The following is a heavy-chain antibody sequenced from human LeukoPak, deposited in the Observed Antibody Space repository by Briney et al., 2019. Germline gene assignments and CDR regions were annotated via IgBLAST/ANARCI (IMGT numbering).Heavy chain of an antibody. V-gene: IGHV1-8*01. Sequence: ASVNVSCKTSGYSFTSYDINWVRQATGQGLEWLGWMNPNSGDTGYAQKFQDRITMTRNTAIGAAYMELSSLTSEDTAVYYCAKKSVVVVAAYDAFDIWGQGTMVTVSS. CDR3: AKKSVVVVAAYDAFDI. CDR1: GYSFTSYD. D-gene: IGHD2-15*01. CDR2: MNPNSGDT. J-gene: IGHJ3*02.